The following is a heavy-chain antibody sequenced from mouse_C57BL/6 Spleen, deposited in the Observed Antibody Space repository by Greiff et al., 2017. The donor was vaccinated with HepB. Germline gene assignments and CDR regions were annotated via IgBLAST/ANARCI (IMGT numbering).Heavy chain of an antibody. V-gene: IGHV1-18*01. J-gene: IGHJ2*01. D-gene: IGHD1-1*01. Sequence: EVKLQESGPELVKPGASVKIPCKASGYTFTDYNMDWVKQSHGKSLEWIGDINPNNGGTIYNQKFKGKATLTVDKSSSTAYMELRSLTSEDTAVYYCARRGDYGSSPYYFDYWGQGTTLTVSS. CDR1: GYTFTDYN. CDR3: ARRGDYGSSPYYFDY. CDR2: INPNNGGT.